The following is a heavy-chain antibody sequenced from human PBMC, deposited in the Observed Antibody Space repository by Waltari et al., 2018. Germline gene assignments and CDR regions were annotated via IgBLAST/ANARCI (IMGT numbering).Heavy chain of an antibody. CDR1: GGSLRSTNW. J-gene: IGHJ4*02. V-gene: IGHV4-4*02. Sequence: QVQLQESGPGLVKPSGTLSLTCAVSGGSLRSTNWWSWVRQPPGRGLEWIGEIYHNGSTSYNPSLGRRVTVSVDKSKNQFSLKVTSVTAADTAVYYCARDAIRAALDHWGPGILVTVSS. CDR2: IYHNGST. CDR3: ARDAIRAALDH. D-gene: IGHD6-25*01.